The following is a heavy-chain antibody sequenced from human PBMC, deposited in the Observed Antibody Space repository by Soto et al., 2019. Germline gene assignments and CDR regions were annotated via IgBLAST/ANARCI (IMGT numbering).Heavy chain of an antibody. D-gene: IGHD2-15*01. CDR3: AKGIPSTEGYCSGGSCYSYYYYGMDV. V-gene: IGHV3-30*18. Sequence: GGSLRLSCAASGFTFSSYGMHWVRQAPGKGLEWVAVISYDGSNKYYADSVKGRFTISRDNSKNTLYLQMNSLRAEDTAVYYCAKGIPSTEGYCSGGSCYSYYYYGMDVWGQGTTVTVSS. J-gene: IGHJ6*02. CDR2: ISYDGSNK. CDR1: GFTFSSYG.